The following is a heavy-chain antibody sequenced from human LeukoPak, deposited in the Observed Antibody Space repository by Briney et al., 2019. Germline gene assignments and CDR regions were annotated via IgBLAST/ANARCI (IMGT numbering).Heavy chain of an antibody. V-gene: IGHV3-74*01. CDR3: ARDYDILTGYYLFDY. Sequence: PGGSLRLSCAASGFTFSKYWMHWVRQAPGKGLVWVSRINSDGRSTSYADSVKGRLTISRDNAKNTLYLQMNSLRAEDTAVYYCARDYDILTGYYLFDYWGQGTLVTVSS. D-gene: IGHD3-9*01. J-gene: IGHJ4*02. CDR1: GFTFSKYW. CDR2: INSDGRST.